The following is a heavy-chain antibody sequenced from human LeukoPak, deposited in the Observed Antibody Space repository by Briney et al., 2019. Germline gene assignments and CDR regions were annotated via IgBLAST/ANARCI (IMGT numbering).Heavy chain of an antibody. D-gene: IGHD2-21*01. CDR1: GFTFSSYG. V-gene: IGHV3-30*18. Sequence: HSGGSLRLSCAASGFTFSSYGMHWVRQAPGHGLEGVAVILYDGSNKYYAVSVKGRFTISRDNSKNTLYQQMNRLRAEDTAVYYCAKDLSRLLNYFDYWGQGTLVTVSS. J-gene: IGHJ4*02. CDR3: AKDLSRLLNYFDY. CDR2: ILYDGSNK.